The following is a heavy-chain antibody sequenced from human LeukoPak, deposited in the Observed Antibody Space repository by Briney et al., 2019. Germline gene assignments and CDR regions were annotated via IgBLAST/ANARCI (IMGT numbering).Heavy chain of an antibody. Sequence: PGGSLRLSCAPSGVTFSSSAMSWVRQAPGEGVEWVSAISGSGGTTYYADSVKGRFTISSDNTKNTLYLQMNSLRAEDTAVYYCASLREARGSFYEFDYWGQGTLVTVSS. J-gene: IGHJ4*02. CDR2: ISGSGGTT. CDR3: ASLREARGSFYEFDY. D-gene: IGHD1-26*01. V-gene: IGHV3-23*01. CDR1: GVTFSSSA.